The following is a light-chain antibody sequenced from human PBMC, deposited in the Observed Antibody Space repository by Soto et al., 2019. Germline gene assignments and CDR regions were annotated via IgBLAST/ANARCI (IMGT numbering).Light chain of an antibody. J-gene: IGLJ2*01. V-gene: IGLV1-40*01. CDR3: QYYDSSLSVL. CDR2: GNS. CDR1: SSNIGAGYD. Sequence: QSVLTQPPSVPGAPGQRVTISCTGSSSNIGAGYDVHWYQQLPGTAPKLLIYGNSNRPSGVPDRFSGSKSGTSASLAITGLQAEDEADYYCQYYDSSLSVLFGGGTKVTVL.